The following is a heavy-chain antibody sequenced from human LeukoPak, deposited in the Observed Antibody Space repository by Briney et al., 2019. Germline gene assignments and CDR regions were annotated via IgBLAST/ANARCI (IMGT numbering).Heavy chain of an antibody. J-gene: IGHJ5*02. CDR1: GYTFTSYY. V-gene: IGHV1-46*01. CDR3: ARGHDILTGYQPNWFDP. D-gene: IGHD3-9*01. Sequence: ASVKVSCKASGYTFTSYYMHWVRQAPGQGLEWMGIINPSGGSTSYAQKFQGRVTMTRDTSTSTVYMELSSLRSEDTAVYYRARGHDILTGYQPNWFDPWGQGTLVTVSS. CDR2: INPSGGST.